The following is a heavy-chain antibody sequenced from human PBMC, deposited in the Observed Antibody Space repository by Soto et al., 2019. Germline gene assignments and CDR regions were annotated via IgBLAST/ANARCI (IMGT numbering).Heavy chain of an antibody. CDR1: EFSLSDYY. CDR3: ARERWEKASSYYDSGMDV. D-gene: IGHD1-26*01. V-gene: IGHV3-11*05. Sequence: QVQLVESGGGLVRPGGSLRLSCVASEFSLSDYYMSWIRQAQGTGLEWVSYISSSGSPTNYADAVKGRFTISRDNAKNALFLQMNTLRGEDTAVYYCARERWEKASSYYDSGMDVWGQGTTVTVSS. CDR2: ISSSGSPT. J-gene: IGHJ6*02.